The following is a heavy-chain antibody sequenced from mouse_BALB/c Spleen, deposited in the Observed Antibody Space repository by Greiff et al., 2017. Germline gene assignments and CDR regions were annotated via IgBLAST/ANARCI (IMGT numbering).Heavy chain of an antibody. V-gene: IGHV5-9-4*01. Sequence: EVQLQESGGGLVKPGGSLKLSCAASGFTFSSYAMSWVRQSPEKRLEWVAEISSGGSYTYYPDTVTGRFTISRDNAKNTLYLEMSSLRSEDTAMYYCAREYGNYERAMDYWGQGTSVTVSS. J-gene: IGHJ4*01. D-gene: IGHD2-10*02. CDR2: ISSGGSYT. CDR1: GFTFSSYA. CDR3: AREYGNYERAMDY.